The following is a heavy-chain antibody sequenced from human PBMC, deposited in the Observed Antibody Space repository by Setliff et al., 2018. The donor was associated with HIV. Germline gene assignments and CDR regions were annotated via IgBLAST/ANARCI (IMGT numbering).Heavy chain of an antibody. V-gene: IGHV3-30*03. CDR1: GFTFDSYV. CDR3: ARDPTVGSPDYFDF. D-gene: IGHD1-26*01. CDR2: MSIHGNVI. Sequence: GGSLRLSCAASGFTFDSYVLHWVRQAPGKGLEWVAVMSIHGNVIIYADSVEGRLTISRDNSRNRLFLQMNSLRVEDTAVYYCARDPTVGSPDYFDFWGQGTLVTVSS. J-gene: IGHJ4*02.